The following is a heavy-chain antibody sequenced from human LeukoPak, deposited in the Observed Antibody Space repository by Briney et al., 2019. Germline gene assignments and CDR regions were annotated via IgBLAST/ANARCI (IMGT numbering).Heavy chain of an antibody. D-gene: IGHD3-22*01. Sequence: GGSLRLSCAASGFTFSSYAMSWVRQAPGKGLEWVSGISGSGGSTYYADSGKGRFTISRDNSKNTLYLQMNSLRADDTAVYYCAKKYDSSGFYFDYWGQGTLVTVSS. CDR2: ISGSGGST. V-gene: IGHV3-23*01. J-gene: IGHJ4*02. CDR1: GFTFSSYA. CDR3: AKKYDSSGFYFDY.